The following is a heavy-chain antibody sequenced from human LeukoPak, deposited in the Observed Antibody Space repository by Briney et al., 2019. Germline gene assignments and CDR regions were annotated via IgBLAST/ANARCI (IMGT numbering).Heavy chain of an antibody. CDR2: IYYSGTA. CDR3: ARFSNAHGVKFDC. J-gene: IGHJ4*02. Sequence: SETLSLTCTVSGGSISSYYWSWVRQHPEKGLEWIGYIYYSGTAYYNPSLKSRVTMSVDTSKNQFSLKLDSVTAADTAVYYCARFSNAHGVKFDCWGQGTLVTVSS. V-gene: IGHV4-59*06. D-gene: IGHD2-8*01. CDR1: GGSISSYY.